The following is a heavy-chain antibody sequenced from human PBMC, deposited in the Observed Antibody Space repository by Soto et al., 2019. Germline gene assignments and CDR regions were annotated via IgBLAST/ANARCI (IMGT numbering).Heavy chain of an antibody. V-gene: IGHV1-8*01. CDR1: GYTFTSYD. CDR2: MNPNSGDT. Sequence: QVQLVQSGAEVKKPGASVKVSCKASGYTFTSYDINWVRQATGQGLEWLGWMNPNSGDTGYAQKFQGRVSLTRSTSISTAYMELSSLTSEDTAVYYCARDSGSNSGWFDPWGQGTQVTVSS. J-gene: IGHJ5*02. D-gene: IGHD2-15*01. CDR3: ARDSGSNSGWFDP.